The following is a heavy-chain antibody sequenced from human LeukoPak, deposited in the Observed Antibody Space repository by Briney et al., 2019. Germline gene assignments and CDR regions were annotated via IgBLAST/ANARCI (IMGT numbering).Heavy chain of an antibody. Sequence: SSVKVSCKASGGTFSSYAISWVRQAPGQGLEWMGGIIPIFGTANYAQKFQGRVTTTTDESTSTAYMELSSLRSEDTAVYYFASSGSYENPFDYWGQGTLVTVSS. CDR3: ASSGSYENPFDY. D-gene: IGHD1-26*01. V-gene: IGHV1-69*05. J-gene: IGHJ4*02. CDR2: IIPIFGTA. CDR1: GGTFSSYA.